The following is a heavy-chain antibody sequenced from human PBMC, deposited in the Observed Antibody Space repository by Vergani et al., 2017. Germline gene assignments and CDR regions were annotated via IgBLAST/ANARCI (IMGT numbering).Heavy chain of an antibody. D-gene: IGHD3-22*01. CDR3: ARDLRLLYYRFDP. J-gene: IGHJ5*02. V-gene: IGHV1-46*01. Sequence: QVQVVQSGAEVKKSGASVKVSCKTSGYTFSNYYMHWVRQAPGQGLEWMGIINPSGGHTNYAQKFQGRFTISRDNSKSTMYLQMNSLRDEDTGVYYCARDLRLLYYRFDPWVQGTLVTVSS. CDR1: GYTFSNYY. CDR2: INPSGGHT.